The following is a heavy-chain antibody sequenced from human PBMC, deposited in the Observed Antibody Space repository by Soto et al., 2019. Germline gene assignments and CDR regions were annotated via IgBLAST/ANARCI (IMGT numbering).Heavy chain of an antibody. CDR2: ISFSNGHT. CDR3: ASATSIAVAGKET. CDR1: GDTVTKYG. Sequence: QVQLVQSGGEVKKPGASVKVSCKASGDTVTKYGISWVRQAPGQGLEWLGWISFSNGHTNYALKFQDRITFTTDTSTNTASMELRSLTSDDTAVYYCASATSIAVAGKETWGQGTLVTVSS. D-gene: IGHD6-19*01. V-gene: IGHV1-18*01. J-gene: IGHJ4*02.